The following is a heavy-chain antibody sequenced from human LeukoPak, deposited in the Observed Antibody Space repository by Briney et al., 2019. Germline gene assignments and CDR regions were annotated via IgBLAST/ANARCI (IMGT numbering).Heavy chain of an antibody. D-gene: IGHD3-22*01. CDR3: ARALRLAQAMSTMIVVGPLDY. CDR1: GYSFTSYW. V-gene: IGHV5-51*01. Sequence: GESLKISCKGSGYSFTSYWIGWVRQMPGKGLEWMGIIYPGDSDTRYSPSFQGQVTISADESISTAYLQWSSLKASDTAMYYCARALRLAQAMSTMIVVGPLDYWGQGTLVTVSS. J-gene: IGHJ4*02. CDR2: IYPGDSDT.